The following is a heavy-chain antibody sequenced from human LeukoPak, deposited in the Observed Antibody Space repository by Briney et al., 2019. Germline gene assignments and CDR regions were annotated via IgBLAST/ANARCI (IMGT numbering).Heavy chain of an antibody. J-gene: IGHJ4*02. CDR2: INHSGST. D-gene: IGHD3-10*01. CDR3: ASRGDFDY. Sequence: SETLSLTCAVYGGSFSGYYCSWIRQPPGEGLEWIGEINHSGSTNYNPSLKSRVTISVDTSKNQFSLKLSSVTAADTAVYYCASRGDFDYWGQGTLVTVSS. CDR1: GGSFSGYY. V-gene: IGHV4-34*01.